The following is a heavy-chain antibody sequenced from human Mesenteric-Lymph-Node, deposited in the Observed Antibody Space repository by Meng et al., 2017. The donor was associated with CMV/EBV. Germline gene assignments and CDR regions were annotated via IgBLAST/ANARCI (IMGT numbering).Heavy chain of an antibody. CDR1: GFTFSSYV. CDR3: AKDLGGYCSSITCYLDY. Sequence: GESLKISCAASGFTFSSYVMNWVRQAPGKGLEWVASIGPTGLDTFYTDSVKGRFTISRDNSKNTVYLQMSGLGAEDAALYYCAKDLGGYCSSITCYLDYWGQGTLVTVSS. V-gene: IGHV3-23*01. J-gene: IGHJ4*03. D-gene: IGHD2-2*01. CDR2: IGPTGLDT.